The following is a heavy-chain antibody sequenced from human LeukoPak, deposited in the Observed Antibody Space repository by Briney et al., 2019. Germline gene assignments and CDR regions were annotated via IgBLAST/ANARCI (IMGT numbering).Heavy chain of an antibody. Sequence: GESLRLSCAASGFTFSSYAMSWVRQAPGKGLEWVSAISGSGGSTYYADSVKGRFTISRDNSKNTLYLQMNSLRAEDTAVYYCAKPIYYGSGSYYFDYWGQGTLVTVSS. CDR3: AKPIYYGSGSYYFDY. D-gene: IGHD3-10*01. V-gene: IGHV3-23*01. CDR2: ISGSGGST. CDR1: GFTFSSYA. J-gene: IGHJ4*02.